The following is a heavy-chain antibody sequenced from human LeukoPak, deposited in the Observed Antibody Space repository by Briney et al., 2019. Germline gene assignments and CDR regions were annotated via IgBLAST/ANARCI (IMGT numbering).Heavy chain of an antibody. CDR2: IYTSGST. J-gene: IGHJ5*02. V-gene: IGHV4-4*07. CDR1: GGSISSYY. CDR3: ARDPITDYDILTGPLFDP. Sequence: SETLSLTCTVSGGSISSYYWIWIRQPAGKGLEWIGRIYTSGSTNYNPSLKSRVTMSIDTSKNQLSLKLRSVTAADTAVYYCARDPITDYDILTGPLFDPWGQGTLVTVSS. D-gene: IGHD3-9*01.